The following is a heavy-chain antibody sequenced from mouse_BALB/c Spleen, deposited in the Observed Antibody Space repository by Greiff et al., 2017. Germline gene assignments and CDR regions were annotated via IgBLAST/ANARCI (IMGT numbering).Heavy chain of an antibody. CDR3: ARRGYGYYYAMDY. CDR1: GYTFTDYN. D-gene: IGHD1-1*02. CDR2: INPNNGGT. Sequence: VQLKESGPELVKPGASVKIPCKASGYTFTDYNMDWVKQSHGKSLEWIGDINPNNGGTIYNQKFKGKATLTVDKSSSTAYMELRSLTSEDTAVYYCARRGYGYYYAMDYWGQGTSVTVSS. J-gene: IGHJ4*01. V-gene: IGHV1-18*01.